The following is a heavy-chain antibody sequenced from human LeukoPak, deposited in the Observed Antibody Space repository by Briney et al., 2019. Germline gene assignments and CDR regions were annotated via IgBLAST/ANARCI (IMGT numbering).Heavy chain of an antibody. CDR3: ARGVRVPATITYWFDP. J-gene: IGHJ5*02. CDR1: GYTFTTYY. Sequence: ASVKVSCKASGYTFTTYYMHWVRQAPGQGLERMGIINPSGGGTSYAQKFQGRVTMTRDTSTSTVYMELSSLRSEDTAVYYCARGVRVPATITYWFDPWGQGTLVTVSS. V-gene: IGHV1-46*01. D-gene: IGHD2-2*02. CDR2: INPSGGGT.